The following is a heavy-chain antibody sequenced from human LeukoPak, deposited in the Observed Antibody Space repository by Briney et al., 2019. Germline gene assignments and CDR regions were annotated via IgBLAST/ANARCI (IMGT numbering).Heavy chain of an antibody. D-gene: IGHD3-22*01. V-gene: IGHV3-30-3*01. J-gene: IGHJ4*02. CDR2: ISSDGNNK. CDR3: ARPNYYDSSGYYSPFDS. Sequence: PGGSLRLSCAASGLAFTSSSMHWVRQAPGKGLEWVAVISSDGNNKCYIDSVKGRFTISRDNSKNTLYLQMNSLRAEDTAVYYCARPNYYDSSGYYSPFDSWGQGTLVTVSS. CDR1: GLAFTSSS.